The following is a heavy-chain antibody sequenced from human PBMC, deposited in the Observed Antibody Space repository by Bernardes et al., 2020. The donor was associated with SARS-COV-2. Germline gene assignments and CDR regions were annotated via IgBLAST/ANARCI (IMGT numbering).Heavy chain of an antibody. V-gene: IGHV5-51*01. CDR3: ARSEFDSERYYYGMDV. J-gene: IGHJ6*02. Sequence: GESLKISCKGSGYSFTSYWIGWVRQMPGKGLEWMGIIYPGDSDTRYSPSFQGQVTISADKSISTAYLQWSSLKAADTAMYYCARSEFDSERYYYGMDVWGQGNTVTVSS. CDR1: GYSFTSYW. CDR2: IYPGDSDT. D-gene: IGHD3-10*01.